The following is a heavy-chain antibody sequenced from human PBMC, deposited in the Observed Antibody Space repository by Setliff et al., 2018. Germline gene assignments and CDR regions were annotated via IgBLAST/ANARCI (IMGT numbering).Heavy chain of an antibody. D-gene: IGHD3-3*01. Sequence: SVKVSCKASGGTFSSYAISWVRQAPGQGLEWMGGIIPIFVTANYAQKFQGRVTITADDSTSTAYMELSSLRSEDTAVYYCARGYRGYYNFWSGSQRANWFDPWGQGTLVTVSS. J-gene: IGHJ5*02. CDR2: IIPIFVTA. V-gene: IGHV1-69*13. CDR1: GGTFSSYA. CDR3: ARGYRGYYNFWSGSQRANWFDP.